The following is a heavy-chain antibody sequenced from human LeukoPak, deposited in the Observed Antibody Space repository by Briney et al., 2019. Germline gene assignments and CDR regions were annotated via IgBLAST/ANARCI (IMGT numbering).Heavy chain of an antibody. D-gene: IGHD6-13*01. V-gene: IGHV4-39*07. CDR1: GGSISSSRYY. CDR3: ARVRVAAAGAYYFDS. CDR2: IYYSGST. J-gene: IGHJ4*02. Sequence: SETLSLTCTVSGGSISSSRYYWGWIRQPPGKGLEWIGSIYYSGSTYYNPSLKSRVTISVDTSKNQFSLQMTSVTAADTAVYYCARVRVAAAGAYYFDSWGQGTLVTVSS.